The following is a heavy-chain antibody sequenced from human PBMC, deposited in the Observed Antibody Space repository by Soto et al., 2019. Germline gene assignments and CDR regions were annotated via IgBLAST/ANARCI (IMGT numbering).Heavy chain of an antibody. J-gene: IGHJ5*02. Sequence: QAQLVESGGGVVQPGGSLRLSCAASGFAFSTYGIHWVRQAPGKGLDWVAIISYDGSNKYYADSVKGRFTISRDNSKNTLYPQMRSLRTEDTALYSCARDPLYIRGVRSWSGHSKTWLDPWGQGTLVTVSS. V-gene: IGHV3-30*15. CDR1: GFAFSTYG. CDR2: ISYDGSNK. CDR3: ARDPLYIRGVRSWSGHSKTWLDP. D-gene: IGHD3-3*01.